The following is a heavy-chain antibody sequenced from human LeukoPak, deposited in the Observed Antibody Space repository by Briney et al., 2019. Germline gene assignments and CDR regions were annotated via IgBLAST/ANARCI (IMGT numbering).Heavy chain of an antibody. D-gene: IGHD2-2*01. CDR1: GGTFSSYA. V-gene: IGHV1-69*13. J-gene: IGHJ5*02. CDR2: IIPIFGTA. Sequence: ASVKVSCKASGGTFSSYAISWVRQAPGQGLEWMGGIIPIFGTANYAQKFQGRVTITADESTSTAYMELSSLRSEDTAVYYYARGCSSTSCYFLGRNWFDPWGQGTLVTVSS. CDR3: ARGCSSTSCYFLGRNWFDP.